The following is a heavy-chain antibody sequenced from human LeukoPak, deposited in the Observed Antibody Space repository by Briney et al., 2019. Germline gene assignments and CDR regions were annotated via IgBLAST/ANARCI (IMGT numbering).Heavy chain of an antibody. D-gene: IGHD6-13*01. V-gene: IGHV3-49*04. CDR1: GFTFGDYA. CDR3: TRGDEGYSSSIDY. J-gene: IGHJ4*02. CDR2: IRSKAYGGTT. Sequence: GGSLRLSCTASGFTFGDYAMSWVRQAPGKGLEWVGFIRSKAYGGTTEYAASVKGRFTISRDDSKSIAYLQMNSLKTEDTAVYYCTRGDEGYSSSIDYWGRGTLVTVSS.